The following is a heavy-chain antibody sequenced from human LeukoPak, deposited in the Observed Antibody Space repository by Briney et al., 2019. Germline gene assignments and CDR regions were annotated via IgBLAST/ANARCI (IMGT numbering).Heavy chain of an antibody. J-gene: IGHJ4*02. CDR2: IKEDGSVR. CDR1: GFTFNTYW. D-gene: IGHD6-13*01. Sequence: GGSLRLSCAVSGFTFNTYWMSWVRQAPGKGLEWVANIKEDGSVRYNVDSVKGRFTISRDNAENSVYLQMNSLRAEDTAVYYCARDPGISAAGTAGYFDYWGQGTLVTVSS. V-gene: IGHV3-7*01. CDR3: ARDPGISAAGTAGYFDY.